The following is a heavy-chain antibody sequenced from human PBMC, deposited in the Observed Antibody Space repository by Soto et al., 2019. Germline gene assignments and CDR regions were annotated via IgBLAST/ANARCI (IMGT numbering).Heavy chain of an antibody. CDR3: ARGGYYDNVWGKLSHYGLDV. CDR2: ISPYNDQT. J-gene: IGHJ6*02. Sequence: QVQLVQSASEVMKPGASVKVSCKASGYKFIRYGITWVRQAPGQRLEWMGWISPYNDQTIYAQKLQGRVTMTADTSTRTVYMQLRSLKSDDTAVYYCARGGYYDNVWGKLSHYGLDVWGQGTSVTVSS. CDR1: GYKFIRYG. D-gene: IGHD3-16*01. V-gene: IGHV1-18*01.